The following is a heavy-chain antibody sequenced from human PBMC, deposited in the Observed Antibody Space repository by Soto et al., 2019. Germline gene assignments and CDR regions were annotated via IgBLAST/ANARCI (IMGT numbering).Heavy chain of an antibody. V-gene: IGHV3-23*01. J-gene: IGHJ4*02. D-gene: IGHD6-19*01. CDR2: ISGSGART. Sequence: GGSLRLSCAASGFTFSSYAMTWVRQAPGKGLEWVSVISGSGARTYYSDSVTGRFTISRDNSKNTLYLQMNSLRAEDTAVYYCANRKGIGVADKTYYLYYWGQGTLVTVSS. CDR1: GFTFSSYA. CDR3: ANRKGIGVADKTYYLYY.